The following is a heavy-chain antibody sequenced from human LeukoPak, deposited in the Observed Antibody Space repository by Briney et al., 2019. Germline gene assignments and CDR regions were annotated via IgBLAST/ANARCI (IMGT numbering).Heavy chain of an antibody. CDR3: ARDRSYDTRIVDF. CDR1: GGSISGYY. J-gene: IGHJ4*02. V-gene: IGHV4-4*07. Sequence: SETLSLNCSVSGGSISGYYWSWIRQPAGKGLEWIGRIYTSGNTNYTPSLKSRVTMSVDTSKNQFSLKLSSVTAADTAVYYCARDRSYDTRIVDFWGQGTLVTVSS. D-gene: IGHD3-22*01. CDR2: IYTSGNT.